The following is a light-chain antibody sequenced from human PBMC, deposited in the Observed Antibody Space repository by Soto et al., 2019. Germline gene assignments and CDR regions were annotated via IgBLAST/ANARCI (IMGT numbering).Light chain of an antibody. J-gene: IGLJ7*01. CDR2: GNS. Sequence: QSVLTQPPSVSGAPGQRVTISCTGSSSNIGAGYDVHWYQQLPGTAPKLLIYGNSNRPSRVPDRFSGSKSGTSASLAITGLQAEDDADYYCQSYDSSLSGYVFGTGTQLTVL. CDR1: SSNIGAGYD. V-gene: IGLV1-40*01. CDR3: QSYDSSLSGYV.